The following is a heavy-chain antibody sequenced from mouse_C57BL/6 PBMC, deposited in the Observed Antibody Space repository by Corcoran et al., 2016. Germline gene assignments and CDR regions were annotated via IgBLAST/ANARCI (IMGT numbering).Heavy chain of an antibody. CDR3: ARGEATYYFDY. Sequence: EVQLQQSGPELVKPGASVKISCKASGYTFTDYYMNWVKQSNGKSLEWIGDINPNNGGTSYNQKFKGKATLTVDKSSSTAYMELRSLTSEDSAVYYCARGEATYYFDYWGQGTTLTVSS. V-gene: IGHV1-26*01. CDR2: INPNNGGT. CDR1: GYTFTDYY. D-gene: IGHD3-2*02. J-gene: IGHJ2*01.